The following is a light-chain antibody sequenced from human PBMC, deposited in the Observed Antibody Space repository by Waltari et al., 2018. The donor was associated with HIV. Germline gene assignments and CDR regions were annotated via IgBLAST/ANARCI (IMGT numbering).Light chain of an antibody. CDR3: SSYAGSSTFVI. J-gene: IGLJ2*01. CDR1: SSDVGSYKH. V-gene: IGLV2-23*02. Sequence: QSALTQPASVSGSPGQSITISCTGSSSDVGSYKHVSWYQQHPGNAPRLIIYEVSKRPSWASNRYSASKSGKTSSLTVSGLRAEDEADDYCSSYAGSSTFVIFGGGTKLTVL. CDR2: EVS.